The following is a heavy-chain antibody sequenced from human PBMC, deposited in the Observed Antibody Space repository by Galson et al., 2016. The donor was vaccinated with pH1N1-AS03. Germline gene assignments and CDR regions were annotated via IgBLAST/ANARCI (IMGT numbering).Heavy chain of an antibody. D-gene: IGHD4/OR15-4a*01. CDR1: GFTFSSYA. CDR3: ARGPVSYANYWFPPPDY. J-gene: IGHJ4*02. Sequence: SLRLSCAVGGFTFSSYAMFWLRQAPGQGLEYVSAISGNGFSTYSANFVKDRFTVSRDNSKNTLYLQMGSLRVEDMAVYYCARGPVSYANYWFPPPDYWGQGTLVTVSS. CDR2: ISGNGFST. V-gene: IGHV3-64*01.